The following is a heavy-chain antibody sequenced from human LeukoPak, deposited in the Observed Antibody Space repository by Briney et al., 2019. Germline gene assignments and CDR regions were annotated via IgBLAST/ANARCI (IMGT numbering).Heavy chain of an antibody. J-gene: IGHJ4*02. V-gene: IGHV4-31*03. Sequence: PSQTLSLTCTVSGGSISSGGYYWSWIRQHPGKGLEWIGYIYYSGSTYYNPSLKSRVTISVDTSKNQFSLKLSSVTAADTAVYYWARANCGGGSCYSDYWGQGTLVTVS. CDR3: ARANCGGGSCYSDY. CDR1: GGSISSGGYY. D-gene: IGHD2-15*01. CDR2: IYYSGST.